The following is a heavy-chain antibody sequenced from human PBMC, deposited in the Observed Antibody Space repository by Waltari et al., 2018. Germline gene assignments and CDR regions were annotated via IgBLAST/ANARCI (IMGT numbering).Heavy chain of an antibody. J-gene: IGHJ3*02. CDR1: GGSIRSRRYY. Sequence: QLQLQESGPGLVRPSETLSLTCIVSGGSIRSRRYYWGWIRQPPGKGLEWIGSVYYSGNTYSNPSLRSRLIMSMVDFSKNQFSLKLSSVTAADTAVYYCARDAHAFDIWGQGTMVTVSS. CDR3: ARDAHAFDI. CDR2: VYYSGNT. V-gene: IGHV4-39*07.